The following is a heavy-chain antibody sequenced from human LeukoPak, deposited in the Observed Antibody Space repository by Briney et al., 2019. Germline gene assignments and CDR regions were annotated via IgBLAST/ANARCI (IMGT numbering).Heavy chain of an antibody. CDR3: AREDIRDGYNFSFDY. Sequence: PSETLSLTCTVSGGSISSSSYYWGWIRQPPGKGLEWIGSMYSSGSTYYNPSLKSRVTISVDTSKNQFSLKLSSVTAADTAVYYCAREDIRDGYNFSFDYWGQGTLVTVSS. CDR2: MYSSGST. CDR1: GGSISSSSYY. J-gene: IGHJ4*02. V-gene: IGHV4-39*07. D-gene: IGHD5-24*01.